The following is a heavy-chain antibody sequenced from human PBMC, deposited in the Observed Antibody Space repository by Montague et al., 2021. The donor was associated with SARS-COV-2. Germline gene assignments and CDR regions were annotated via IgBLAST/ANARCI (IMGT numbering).Heavy chain of an antibody. Sequence: PALVKPTQTLTLTCTFSGFSLSTSGMCVGWIRQPPGKALEWLARIDWDDDKHYSTSLNTRLTISKDTSKNQVVLTMTNMDPVDTATYYCALETPMVTFLAWAQRTLRTVSS. D-gene: IGHD5-18*01. CDR3: ALETPMVTFLA. CDR1: GFSLSTSGMC. J-gene: IGHJ5*02. V-gene: IGHV2-70*11. CDR2: IDWDDDK.